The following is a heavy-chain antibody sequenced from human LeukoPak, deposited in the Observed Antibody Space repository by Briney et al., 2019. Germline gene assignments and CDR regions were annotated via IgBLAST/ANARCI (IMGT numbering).Heavy chain of an antibody. CDR3: ARAGLTIYYYYYMDV. CDR2: IYHSGST. J-gene: IGHJ6*03. CDR1: GYSISSGYY. D-gene: IGHD3/OR15-3a*01. V-gene: IGHV4-38-2*01. Sequence: SETLSLTCAVSGYSISSGYYWGWIRQPPGKGLEWIGSIYHSGSTYYNPSLKSRVTISVDTSKNQFSLKLSSVTAADTAVYYSARAGLTIYYYYYMDVWGKGTTVTVSS.